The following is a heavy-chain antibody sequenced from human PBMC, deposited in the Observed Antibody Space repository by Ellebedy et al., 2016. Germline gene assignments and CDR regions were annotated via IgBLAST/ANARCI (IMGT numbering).Heavy chain of an antibody. V-gene: IGHV4-39*07. CDR3: AKWNGGWYAFEV. D-gene: IGHD6-19*01. Sequence: GSLRLSCVVSGFSVSSNYLSWVRQAPGKGLEWIGSIYYSGSTYYNPSLKSRVTISVDTSKNQFSLKLSSVTAADTAVYYCAKWNGGWYAFEVWGQGTMVTISS. J-gene: IGHJ3*01. CDR2: IYYSGST. CDR1: GFSVSSNY.